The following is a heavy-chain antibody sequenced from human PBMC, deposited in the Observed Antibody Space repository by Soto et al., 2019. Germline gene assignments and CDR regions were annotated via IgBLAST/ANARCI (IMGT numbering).Heavy chain of an antibody. D-gene: IGHD3-10*01. Sequence: QVHLVQFGAEVRKPGSSVKVSCTASGGTFNTHTISWVRQAPGLGLEWMGRIIPMLGMSNSTHKFQGRVSITADKSTSTVYMALSRLTSDDTAVYYCATSYGSGSSHFDSWGQGTLVTVSS. CDR2: IIPMLGMS. J-gene: IGHJ4*02. CDR3: ATSYGSGSSHFDS. V-gene: IGHV1-69*02. CDR1: GGTFNTHT.